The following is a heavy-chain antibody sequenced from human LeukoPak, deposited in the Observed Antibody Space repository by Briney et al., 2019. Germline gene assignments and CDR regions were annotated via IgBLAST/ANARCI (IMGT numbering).Heavy chain of an antibody. V-gene: IGHV3-23*01. CDR1: GFTLSSYA. CDR2: ISGSGGST. D-gene: IGHD2-21*01. CDR3: AKFPSLWGCGGDCYSGDWFDP. J-gene: IGHJ5*02. Sequence: SGGSLRLSRAASGFTLSSYAMSWVRQTPGKGLEWVSAISGSGGSTYYADSVKGRFTISRDNSKNTLYLQMNSLRAEDTAVYYCAKFPSLWGCGGDCYSGDWFDPWGQGTLVTVSS.